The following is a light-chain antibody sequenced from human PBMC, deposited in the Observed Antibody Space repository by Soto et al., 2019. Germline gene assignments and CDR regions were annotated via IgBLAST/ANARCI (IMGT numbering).Light chain of an antibody. CDR3: QTWGTGIQV. CDR1: SGHSSYA. CDR2: LNSDGSH. Sequence: QSVLTQSPSASASLGASVKLTCTLSSGHSSYAIAWHQQQPEKGPRYLMKLNSDGSHSKGDGIPDRFSGSSSGAERYLTISSLQSEDEADYSCQTWGTGIQVFGTGTKLTVL. V-gene: IGLV4-69*01. J-gene: IGLJ1*01.